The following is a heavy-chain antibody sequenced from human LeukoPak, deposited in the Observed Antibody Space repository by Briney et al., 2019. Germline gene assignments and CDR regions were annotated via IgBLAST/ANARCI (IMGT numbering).Heavy chain of an antibody. D-gene: IGHD2-2*01. CDR1: GGSVSSYY. V-gene: IGHV4-59*02. CDR3: ARGPSGVRYCSSTSCDARDYYYMDV. Sequence: SETQSFTCNVDGGSVSSYYLSWIRPPPGKGLELIGHIYYSGSNDYNPSLKSRVTISVDTSKNQFSLKLSSVTAADTAVYYCARGPSGVRYCSSTSCDARDYYYMDVWGKGTTVTVSS. J-gene: IGHJ6*03. CDR2: IYYSGSN.